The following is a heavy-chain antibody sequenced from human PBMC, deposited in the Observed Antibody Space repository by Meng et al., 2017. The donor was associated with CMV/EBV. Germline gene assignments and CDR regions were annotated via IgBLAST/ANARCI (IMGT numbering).Heavy chain of an antibody. CDR1: GFTFSSYI. V-gene: IGHV3-21*01. Sequence: GSLKISCAASGFTFSSYIMNWVRQAPGKGLEWVSSISSSSSYIYYADSVKGRFTISRDNAKNSLYLQMNSLRAEDTAVYYCARADDDHIVVVPAALNLWGQGTLVTVSS. J-gene: IGHJ5*02. D-gene: IGHD2-2*01. CDR2: ISSSSSYI. CDR3: ARADDDHIVVVPAALNL.